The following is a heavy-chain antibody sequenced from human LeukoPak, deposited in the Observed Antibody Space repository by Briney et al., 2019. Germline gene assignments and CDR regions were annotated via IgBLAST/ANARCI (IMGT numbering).Heavy chain of an antibody. CDR3: ARVTYGSGTYGAFDY. Sequence: GGSLRLSCAASGFTFSSYGMSWVRQAPGKGLEWASAISGSGGSTYYADSVKGRFTISRDNSKNTLYLQMNSLRAEDTAVYYCARVTYGSGTYGAFDYWGQGTLVTVSS. J-gene: IGHJ4*02. V-gene: IGHV3-23*01. CDR2: ISGSGGST. CDR1: GFTFSSYG. D-gene: IGHD3-10*01.